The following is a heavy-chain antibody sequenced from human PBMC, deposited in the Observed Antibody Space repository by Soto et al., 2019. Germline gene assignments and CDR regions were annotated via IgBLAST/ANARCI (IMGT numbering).Heavy chain of an antibody. CDR3: ARGGWGAYYFDY. D-gene: IGHD1-26*01. V-gene: IGHV3-74*01. CDR1: GFTFNNYW. Sequence: EVQLVESGGGLVQPGGSLRLSCAASGFTFNNYWMHWVRQAPGKGLVWVSRIKYDESSTSYADSVKGRFTISRDNAKNTLYLQMNSLRGEDMAVYYCARGGWGAYYFDYWGQGTLVTVSS. J-gene: IGHJ4*02. CDR2: IKYDESST.